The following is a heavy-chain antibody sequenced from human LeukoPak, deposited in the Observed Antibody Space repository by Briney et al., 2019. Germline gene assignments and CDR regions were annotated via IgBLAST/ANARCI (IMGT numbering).Heavy chain of an antibody. J-gene: IGHJ5*02. Sequence: SETLSLTCTVSGGSISSSSYYWGWIRQPPGKGLEWIGSIYYSGSTYYNPSLKSRVTISVDTSKNQFSLKLSSVTAADTAVYYCASHYYDSSGISWFDPWGQGTLVTVSS. CDR1: GGSISSSSYY. CDR2: IYYSGST. D-gene: IGHD3-22*01. CDR3: ASHYYDSSGISWFDP. V-gene: IGHV4-39*07.